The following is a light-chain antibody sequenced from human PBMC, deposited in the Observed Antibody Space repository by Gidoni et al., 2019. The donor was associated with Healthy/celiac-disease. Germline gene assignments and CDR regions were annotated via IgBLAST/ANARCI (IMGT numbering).Light chain of an antibody. Sequence: DIQITQSPTLLSASVGDRVTITCQASQDIINYLNWYQQKPGKAPKLLIYDASNLETGVPSRFSGSGSGTDFTFTISSLQPEDISTYYYQQYDNLLGTFGQGTKLEIK. V-gene: IGKV1-33*01. CDR1: QDIINY. CDR3: QQYDNLLGT. J-gene: IGKJ2*02. CDR2: DAS.